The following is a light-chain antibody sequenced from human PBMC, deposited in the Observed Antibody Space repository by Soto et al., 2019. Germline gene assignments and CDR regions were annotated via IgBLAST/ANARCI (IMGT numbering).Light chain of an antibody. J-gene: IGKJ1*01. CDR2: GAS. Sequence: EIVLTQSPGTLSLSPGERATLSCRASQSVSSSYLAWYQQKPGQAPRLLIYGASSRATGIPDRFSGSGSGTAFTLTISRLGPEDFAVYYCQQYGSSPPWTFGQGTKVEIK. V-gene: IGKV3-20*01. CDR3: QQYGSSPPWT. CDR1: QSVSSSY.